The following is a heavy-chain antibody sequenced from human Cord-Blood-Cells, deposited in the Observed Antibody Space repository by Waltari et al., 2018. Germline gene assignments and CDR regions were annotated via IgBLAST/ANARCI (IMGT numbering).Heavy chain of an antibody. J-gene: IGHJ3*02. CDR2: IYYSGST. D-gene: IGHD3-10*01. Sequence: QLQLQESGPGLVKPSETLSLTCPVAGGSISSSSYYWGWIRQPPGKGLEWIGSIYYSGSTYYNPSLKSRVTISVDTSKNQFSLKLSSVTAADTAVYYCANIMGPGSYYAFDIWGQGTMVTVSS. CDR1: GGSISSSSYY. CDR3: ANIMGPGSYYAFDI. V-gene: IGHV4-39*07.